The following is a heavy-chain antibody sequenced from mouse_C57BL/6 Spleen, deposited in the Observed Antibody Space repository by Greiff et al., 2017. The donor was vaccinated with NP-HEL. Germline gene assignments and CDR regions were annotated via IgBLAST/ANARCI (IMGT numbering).Heavy chain of an antibody. V-gene: IGHV1-7*01. CDR2: INPSSGYT. J-gene: IGHJ1*03. CDR1: GYTFTRYW. CDR3: ARSTQNWYFDV. Sequence: VQLQQSGAELAKPGASVKLSCKASGYTFTRYWMHWVKQRPGQGLEWIGYINPSSGYTKYNQKFKDKATLTADKSSSTAYMQLSSLTYEDSAIYYCARSTQNWYFDVWGTGTTVTVSS. D-gene: IGHD1-1*01.